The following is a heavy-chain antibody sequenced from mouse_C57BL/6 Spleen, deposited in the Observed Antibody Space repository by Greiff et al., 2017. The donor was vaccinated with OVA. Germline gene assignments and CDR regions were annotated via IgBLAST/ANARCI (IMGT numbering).Heavy chain of an antibody. V-gene: IGHV1-52*01. CDR3: ARDDYVYAMDY. Sequence: QVQLKQPGAELVRPGSSVKLSCKASGYTFTSYWMHWVKQRPIQGLEWIGNIDPSDSETNYNQKFKDKAKLTVYKSSSTAYMQLSSLTSEDSAVDYCARDDYVYAMDYWGQGTSVTVSS. J-gene: IGHJ4*01. D-gene: IGHD2-4*01. CDR2: IDPSDSET. CDR1: GYTFTSYW.